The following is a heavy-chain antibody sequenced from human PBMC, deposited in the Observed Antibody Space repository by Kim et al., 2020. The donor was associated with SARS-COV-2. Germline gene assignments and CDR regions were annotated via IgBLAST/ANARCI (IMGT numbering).Heavy chain of an antibody. CDR1: GGSISSSSYY. D-gene: IGHD4-17*01. J-gene: IGHJ2*01. CDR3: ARHSLYDYGDYARPFDL. Sequence: SETLSLTCTVSGGSISSSSYYWGWIRQPPGKGLEWIGSIYYSGSTYYNPSLKSRVTISVDTSKNQFSLKLSSVTAADTAVYYCARHSLYDYGDYARPFDLWGRGTLVTVSS. CDR2: IYYSGST. V-gene: IGHV4-39*01.